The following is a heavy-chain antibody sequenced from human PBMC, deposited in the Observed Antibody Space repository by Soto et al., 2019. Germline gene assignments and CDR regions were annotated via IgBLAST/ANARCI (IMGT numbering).Heavy chain of an antibody. CDR3: PRGVDGHFDY. CDR2: IYHSGST. J-gene: IGHJ4*02. Sequence: QLQLQESGSGLVKPSQTLSLTCAVSGGSISSGGYSWSWIRQPPGKGLEWIGYIYHSGSTYYNPSLKTRVTTSGDRSKNQFSLKLSSVTAADTAVYYCPRGVDGHFDYSGQGTLVTVSS. D-gene: IGHD2-15*01. V-gene: IGHV4-30-2*01. CDR1: GGSISSGGYS.